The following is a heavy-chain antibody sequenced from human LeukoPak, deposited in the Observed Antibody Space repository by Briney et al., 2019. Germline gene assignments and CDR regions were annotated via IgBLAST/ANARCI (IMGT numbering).Heavy chain of an antibody. CDR3: ARGQEDGTMGDY. Sequence: PSETLSLTCAVYGGSFSGYYWSCIRQPPGKGLEWIGEINHSGSTNYNPSLKSRVTISVDTSKNQFSLKLSSVTAADTAVYYCARGQEDGTMGDYWGQGTLVTVSS. D-gene: IGHD3-10*01. J-gene: IGHJ4*02. CDR2: INHSGST. V-gene: IGHV4-34*01. CDR1: GGSFSGYY.